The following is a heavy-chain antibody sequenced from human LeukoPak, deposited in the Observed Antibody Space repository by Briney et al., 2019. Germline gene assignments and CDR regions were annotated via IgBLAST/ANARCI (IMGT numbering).Heavy chain of an antibody. V-gene: IGHV1-18*04. CDR3: ATDRSSSQY. CDR1: GHTFTSYG. J-gene: IGHJ4*02. Sequence: ASVKVSCKASGHTFTSYGISWVRQAPGQGLEWMGWITAKKDKTNYAQKFQGRVTITPDTSTSTVYMELGSLTSDDTAVYYCATDRSSSQYWSQGTLVIVSS. CDR2: ITAKKDKT. D-gene: IGHD6-13*01.